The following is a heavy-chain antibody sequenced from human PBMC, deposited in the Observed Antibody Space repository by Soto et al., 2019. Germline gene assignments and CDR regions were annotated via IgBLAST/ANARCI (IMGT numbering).Heavy chain of an antibody. CDR1: GYTLTELS. D-gene: IGHD1-7*01. Sequence: ASVKVSCKVSGYTLTELSMHWVRQAPGKGLEWMGGFDPEDGETIYAQKFQGRVTMTEDTSTDTAYMELSSLRSEDTAVYYCGIVNWNYDLGYYYGMDVWGQGTTVTVSS. V-gene: IGHV1-24*01. CDR3: GIVNWNYDLGYYYGMDV. CDR2: FDPEDGET. J-gene: IGHJ6*02.